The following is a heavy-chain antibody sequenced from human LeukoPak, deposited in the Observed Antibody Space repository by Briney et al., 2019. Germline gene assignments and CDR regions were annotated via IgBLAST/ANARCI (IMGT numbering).Heavy chain of an antibody. V-gene: IGHV1-24*01. J-gene: IGHJ5*02. CDR2: FDPEDGET. CDR3: ATAGQLLGSLSWFDP. CDR1: GYTITQLS. D-gene: IGHD2-2*01. Sequence: ASVKVSCKVSGYTITQLSMHWVRQAPGKGLEWMGGFDPEDGETIYAQKFRGRVTMTEDTSTDTAYMELSSLRSEDTAVYYCATAGQLLGSLSWFDPWGQGTLVTVSS.